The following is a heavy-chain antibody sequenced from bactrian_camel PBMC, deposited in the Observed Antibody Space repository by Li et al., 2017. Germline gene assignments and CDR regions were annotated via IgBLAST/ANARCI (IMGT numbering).Heavy chain of an antibody. J-gene: IGHJ4*01. D-gene: IGHD3*01. V-gene: IGHV3S54*01. CDR1: GIDFTTSC. Sequence: HVQLVESGGGSVQAGGSLRLSCVASGIDFTTSCLAWFRQRPGKEREGVAGIAERDGSTFYGASVKARFTIRHDVAKHMLYLEMNGLKFDDTAMYYCAIGYECPGLDRDNFGYWGQGTQVTVS. CDR2: IAERDGST. CDR3: AIGYECPGLDRDNFGY.